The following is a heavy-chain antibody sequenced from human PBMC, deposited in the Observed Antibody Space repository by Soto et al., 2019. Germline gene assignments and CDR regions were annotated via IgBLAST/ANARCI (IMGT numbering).Heavy chain of an antibody. Sequence: QVQLEESGGGLVKPGGSLRLSCAASGFTFSAVYMSWIRQAPNKGLEYISYISSSGTSANYADSVKGRFTISRDNAKNSLYLQMNSLRAEDTAVYYCARDRGAVTGQYFDYWGQRALVTVSS. CDR1: GFTFSAVY. D-gene: IGHD6-19*01. CDR3: ARDRGAVTGQYFDY. J-gene: IGHJ4*02. V-gene: IGHV3-11*05. CDR2: ISSSGTSA.